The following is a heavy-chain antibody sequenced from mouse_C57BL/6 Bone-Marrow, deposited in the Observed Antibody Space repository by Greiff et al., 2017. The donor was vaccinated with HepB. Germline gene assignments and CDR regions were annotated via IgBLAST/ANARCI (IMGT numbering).Heavy chain of an antibody. CDR1: GFTFSSYG. Sequence: EVKLVESGGDLVKPGGSLKLSCAASGFTFSSYGMSWVRQTPDKRLEWVATISSGGSYNYYPDSVKGRFTISRDNAKNTLYLQMSSLKSEDTAMYYCARHDYWGQGTTLTVSS. J-gene: IGHJ2*01. CDR2: ISSGGSYN. CDR3: ARHDY. V-gene: IGHV5-6*01.